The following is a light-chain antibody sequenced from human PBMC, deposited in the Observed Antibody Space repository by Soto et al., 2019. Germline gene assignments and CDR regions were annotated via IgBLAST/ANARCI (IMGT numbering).Light chain of an antibody. CDR3: QVWDNSSDQYV. J-gene: IGLJ1*01. Sequence: SYELTQPPSVSVAPGQTARMTCGGNDIGDKNVHWYQQRPGQAPVLVVYDDSDRPSGIPERLSGSNSGNTATLTITRVEAGDEADYYCQVWDNSSDQYVFGTGTKVTVL. CDR1: DIGDKN. V-gene: IGLV3-21*02. CDR2: DDS.